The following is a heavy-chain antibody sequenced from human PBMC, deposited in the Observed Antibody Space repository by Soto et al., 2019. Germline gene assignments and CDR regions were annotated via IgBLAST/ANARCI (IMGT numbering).Heavy chain of an antibody. CDR1: GYTFTSYG. CDR2: ISAYNGNT. CDR3: ATGLRFLEWLRFDD. J-gene: IGHJ4*02. D-gene: IGHD3-3*01. Sequence: ASVKVSCKASGYTFTSYGISWVRQAPGQGLEWMGWISAYNGNTNYAQKLQGRVTMTTDTSTSTAYMELRSLRSDDTAVYYCATGLRFLEWLRFDDWGQGTLVTVSS. V-gene: IGHV1-18*04.